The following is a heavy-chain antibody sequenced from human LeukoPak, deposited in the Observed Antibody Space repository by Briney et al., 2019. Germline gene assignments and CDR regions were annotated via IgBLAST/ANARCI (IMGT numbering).Heavy chain of an antibody. Sequence: PGGSLRLSCVASGFTSGNYWMHWVRQAPGKGPEWVSRIDDDGTDTHYAVSVKGRFTISRDNAKNTLYLQMNSLRGEDTAVYYCARGMLSSAGYPWYYYIAVWGKGAMVTVSS. J-gene: IGHJ6*03. D-gene: IGHD3-3*01. CDR2: IDDDGTDT. V-gene: IGHV3-74*01. CDR3: ARGMLSSAGYPWYYYIAV. CDR1: GFTSGNYW.